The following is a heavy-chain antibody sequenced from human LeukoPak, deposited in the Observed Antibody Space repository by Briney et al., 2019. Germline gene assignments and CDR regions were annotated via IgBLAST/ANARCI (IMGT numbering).Heavy chain of an antibody. J-gene: IGHJ4*02. Sequence: VGSLRLSCAASGFTFSSYSMNWVRQAAGKGLEWVSSISSSSSYIYYADSVKGRFTISRDNAKNSLYLQMNSLRAEDTAVYYCARVTGTMILVEGVFDYWGQGTLVTVSS. CDR1: GFTFSSYS. V-gene: IGHV3-21*01. CDR3: ARVTGTMILVEGVFDY. D-gene: IGHD3-22*01. CDR2: ISSSSSYI.